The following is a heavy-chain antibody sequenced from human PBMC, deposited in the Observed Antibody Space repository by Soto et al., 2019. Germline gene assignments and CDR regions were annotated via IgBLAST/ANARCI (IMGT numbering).Heavy chain of an antibody. CDR1: GFTFSSHA. CDR3: ARGPRSCSSTTCYTVDF. J-gene: IGHJ4*02. D-gene: IGHD2-2*02. V-gene: IGHV3-30*03. CDR2: TSYGGANK. Sequence: QVRLVESGGGVVQPGRSLRLSCAVSGFTFSSHAMHWVRQAPGRGLEWVAVTSYGGANKYYIDSVKGRFTISRDNSKNTLFLQMDSLRPEDTALYYCARGPRSCSSTTCYTVDFWGRGTRVTVS.